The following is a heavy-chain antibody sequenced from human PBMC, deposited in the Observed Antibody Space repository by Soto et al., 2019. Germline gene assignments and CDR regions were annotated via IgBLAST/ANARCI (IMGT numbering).Heavy chain of an antibody. CDR1: GFTFSSYW. Sequence: EVQLVESGGGLVQPGGSLRLSCAASGFTFSSYWMSWVRQAPGKGLEWVANIKQDGSEKYYVDSVKGRFTISRDNAKNSLYLQMNSLRAEDTAVYYCARELIMITFGGVMGTPLDWGQGTLVTVSS. CDR2: IKQDGSEK. V-gene: IGHV3-7*01. J-gene: IGHJ4*02. CDR3: ARELIMITFGGVMGTPLD. D-gene: IGHD3-16*01.